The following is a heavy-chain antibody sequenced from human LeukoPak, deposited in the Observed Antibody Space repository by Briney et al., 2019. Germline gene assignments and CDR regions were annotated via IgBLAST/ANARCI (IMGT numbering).Heavy chain of an antibody. D-gene: IGHD3-9*01. CDR3: AKDHYDILTGYSDY. V-gene: IGHV3-9*01. J-gene: IGHJ4*02. Sequence: PGGSLRLSCAASGFTFDDYAMHWVRQAPGKGLEWVSGIRWDSGSIGYADSVKGRFTISRDNAKNTLYLQMNSLRAEDTAVYYCAKDHYDILTGYSDYWGQGTLVTVSS. CDR2: IRWDSGSI. CDR1: GFTFDDYA.